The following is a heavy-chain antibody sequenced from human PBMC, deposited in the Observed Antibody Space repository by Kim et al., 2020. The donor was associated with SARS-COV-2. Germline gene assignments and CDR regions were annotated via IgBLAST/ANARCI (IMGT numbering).Heavy chain of an antibody. CDR1: GYTFTSYD. CDR2: MNPNSGNT. Sequence: ASVKVSCKASGYTFTSYDINWVRQATGQGLEWMGWMNPNSGNTGYAQKFQGRVTMTRNTSISTAYMELSSLRSEDTAVYYCARDVIDCSSTSCYNYYYYGMDVWGQGTTVTVSS. CDR3: ARDVIDCSSTSCYNYYYYGMDV. D-gene: IGHD2-2*02. J-gene: IGHJ6*02. V-gene: IGHV1-8*01.